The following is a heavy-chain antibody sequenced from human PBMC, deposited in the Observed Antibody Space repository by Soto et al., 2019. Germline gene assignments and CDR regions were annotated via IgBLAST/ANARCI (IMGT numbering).Heavy chain of an antibody. CDR3: ARDHRGDPDY. Sequence: ASVQVSCKASGYTFANYPMHWVRQAPGQRLEWMGWINAGNGNTKYSQKFQGRVTITRDTSASTAYMELSSLRSEDTAVYYCARDHRGDPDYWGQGTLVTVSS. CDR2: INAGNGNT. J-gene: IGHJ4*02. D-gene: IGHD7-27*01. V-gene: IGHV1-3*01. CDR1: GYTFANYP.